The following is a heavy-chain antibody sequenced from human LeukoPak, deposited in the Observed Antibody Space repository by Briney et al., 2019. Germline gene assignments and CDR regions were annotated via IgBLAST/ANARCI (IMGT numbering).Heavy chain of an antibody. CDR3: ASYIAAAGTFSSY. V-gene: IGHV3-23*01. CDR1: GFTLSSYA. CDR2: ISGNAGST. J-gene: IGHJ4*02. D-gene: IGHD6-13*01. Sequence: GGSLRLSCAASGFTLSSYAMSWVRQAPGKGLEWVSLISGNAGSTYYADSVKGRFTISRDNAKNSLYLQMNSLRAEDTAVYYCASYIAAAGTFSSYWGQGTLVTVSS.